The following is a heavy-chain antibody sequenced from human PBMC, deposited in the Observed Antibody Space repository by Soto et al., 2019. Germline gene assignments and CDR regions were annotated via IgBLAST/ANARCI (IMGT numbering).Heavy chain of an antibody. J-gene: IGHJ4*02. Sequence: LSLTCAVSGGSISSGGYSWSWIRQPPGKGLEWIGYIYHSGSTYYNPSLKSRVTISVDRSKNQFSLKLSSVTAADTAVYYCARGGYSGYDPSYYFDYWGQGTLVTVSS. CDR3: ARGGYSGYDPSYYFDY. CDR1: GGSISSGGYS. V-gene: IGHV4-30-2*01. CDR2: IYHSGST. D-gene: IGHD5-12*01.